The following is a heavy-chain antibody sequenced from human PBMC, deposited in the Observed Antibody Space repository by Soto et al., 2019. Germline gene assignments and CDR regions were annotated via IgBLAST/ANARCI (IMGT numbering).Heavy chain of an antibody. D-gene: IGHD3-22*01. V-gene: IGHV4-39*01. J-gene: IGHJ6*02. Sequence: ASETLSLTCTVSGGSISSSSYYWGWIRQPPGKELEWIGNVYYGGSTYYNPSLKSRVTISVETSKSQFSLKLSSVTAADTAVYYCAGGDYYHSSGYYLYYYTMDVWGQGTTVTVSS. CDR3: AGGDYYHSSGYYLYYYTMDV. CDR1: GGSISSSSYY. CDR2: VYYGGST.